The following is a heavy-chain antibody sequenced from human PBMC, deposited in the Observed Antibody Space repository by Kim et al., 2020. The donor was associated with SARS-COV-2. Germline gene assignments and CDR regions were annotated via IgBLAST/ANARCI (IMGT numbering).Heavy chain of an antibody. Sequence: GGSLRLSCAASGFTFSSYGMHWVRQAPGKGLEWVAVISYDGNNKYYTDSVKGRFTISRDHSKNTLYLQMNSLRAEDTAVYYCAKDRGRYGDYASDGVDVWGQGTTVTVSS. J-gene: IGHJ6*02. D-gene: IGHD6-19*01. CDR2: ISYDGNNK. CDR1: GFTFSSYG. CDR3: AKDRGRYGDYASDGVDV. V-gene: IGHV3-30*18.